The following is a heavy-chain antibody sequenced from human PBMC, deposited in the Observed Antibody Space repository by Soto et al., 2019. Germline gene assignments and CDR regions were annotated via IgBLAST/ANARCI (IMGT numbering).Heavy chain of an antibody. Sequence: QVQLQESGPGLVKPSETLSLTCTVSGGSVSSGSYYWSWIRQPPGKGLEWIGYIYYSGSTNYNPSLKSRVTISGDLSKNRFSLKLSSVTAADTAVYYCARVVLRGYSCATLLDYWCQGTLVTVSS. D-gene: IGHD5-18*01. J-gene: IGHJ4*02. CDR2: IYYSGST. CDR1: GGSVSSGSYY. CDR3: ARVVLRGYSCATLLDY. V-gene: IGHV4-61*01.